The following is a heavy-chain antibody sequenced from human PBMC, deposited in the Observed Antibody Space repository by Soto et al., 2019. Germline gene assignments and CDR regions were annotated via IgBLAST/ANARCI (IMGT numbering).Heavy chain of an antibody. D-gene: IGHD2-2*01. CDR3: ARDPLGYCSSTSCYLSWFDP. J-gene: IGHJ5*02. V-gene: IGHV1-3*01. Sequence: ASVKVSCKASGYTFTSYAMHWVRQAPGQRLEWMGWINAGNGNTKYSQKFQGRVTITRDTSASTAYMELSSLRSEDTAVYYCARDPLGYCSSTSCYLSWFDPWGQGTLVTVSS. CDR2: INAGNGNT. CDR1: GYTFTSYA.